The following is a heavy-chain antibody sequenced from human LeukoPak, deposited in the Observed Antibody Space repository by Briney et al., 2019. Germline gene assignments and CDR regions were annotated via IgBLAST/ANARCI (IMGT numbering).Heavy chain of an antibody. V-gene: IGHV3-23*01. Sequence: PGGSLRLSCAASGFTFSSYAMSWVRQAPGKGLEWVSAISGSGGSTYYADSVKGRFTISRDNSKNTLYLQMNSLRAEDTAVHYCAKDRAIAAAGTRWAPSFDYWGQGTLVTVSS. CDR3: AKDRAIAAAGTRWAPSFDY. CDR1: GFTFSSYA. CDR2: ISGSGGST. D-gene: IGHD6-13*01. J-gene: IGHJ4*02.